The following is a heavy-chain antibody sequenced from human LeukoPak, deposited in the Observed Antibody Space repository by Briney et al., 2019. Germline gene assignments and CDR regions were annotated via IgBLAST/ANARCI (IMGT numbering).Heavy chain of an antibody. D-gene: IGHD3-3*01. CDR3: ARGDYCDFWSGYFADAFDI. J-gene: IGHJ3*02. CDR2: MNPNSGNT. V-gene: IGHV1-8*01. CDR1: GYTFTSYD. Sequence: ASVKVSCKASGYTFTSYDINWVRQATGQGLEWMGWMNPNSGNTGYAQKFQGRVTMTRNTSISTAYMELSSLRSEDTAVYYCARGDYCDFWSGYFADAFDIWGQGTMVTVSS.